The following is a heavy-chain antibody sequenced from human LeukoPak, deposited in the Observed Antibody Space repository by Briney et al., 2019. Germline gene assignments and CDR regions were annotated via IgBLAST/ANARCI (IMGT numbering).Heavy chain of an antibody. CDR2: ISTYNGNT. V-gene: IGHV1-18*01. Sequence: KPGASVKVSCKASGYTFTSYGISWVRQAPGQGLEWMGWISTYNGNTNYAQNLQGRVTMTTDTSTSTAYMELRSLRSDDTAVYYCARADSRRLRYFDWLQYGGDYWGQGTLVTVSS. D-gene: IGHD3-9*01. J-gene: IGHJ4*02. CDR3: ARADSRRLRYFDWLQYGGDY. CDR1: GYTFTSYG.